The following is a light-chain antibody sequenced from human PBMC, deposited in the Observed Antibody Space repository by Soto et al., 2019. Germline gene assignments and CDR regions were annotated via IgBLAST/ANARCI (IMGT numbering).Light chain of an antibody. V-gene: IGLV1-44*01. Sequence: QSVLTQPPSASGTPGQRVTISCSGSTSNIGSNTVNWYQQLPRTAPKLLISRNNERPSGVPDRFAGAKSGTPASLATSGLPSEDEADYYCSTWADSLNGVVFGGGTKVTVL. CDR3: STWADSLNGVV. J-gene: IGLJ3*02. CDR1: TSNIGSNT. CDR2: RNN.